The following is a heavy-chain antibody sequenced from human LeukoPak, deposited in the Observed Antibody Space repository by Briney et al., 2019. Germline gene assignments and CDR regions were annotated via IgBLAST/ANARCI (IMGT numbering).Heavy chain of an antibody. Sequence: PSETLSLTCTVSGGSISSYYWGWIRQPPGKGLEWIGSIYYSGSTYYNPSLKSRVTISVDTSKNQFSLKLSSVTAADTAVYYCARHRPAAGTGYWFDPWGQGTLVTVSS. J-gene: IGHJ5*02. CDR3: ARHRPAAGTGYWFDP. CDR1: GGSISSYY. D-gene: IGHD6-13*01. CDR2: IYYSGST. V-gene: IGHV4-39*01.